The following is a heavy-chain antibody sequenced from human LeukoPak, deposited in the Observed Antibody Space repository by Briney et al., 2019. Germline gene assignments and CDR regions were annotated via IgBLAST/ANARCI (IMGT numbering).Heavy chain of an antibody. J-gene: IGHJ4*02. Sequence: PGGSLRFSCSASGFTFSSYEMNWVRQTPGKGLEWVAHIISGGNTKYYADSVRGRFTVSRDNAKNSLYLHMNSLRAEDTAVYYCARDTVDGPFVTSLDYWGQGARVTVSS. CDR3: ARDTVDGPFVTSLDY. CDR1: GFTFSSYE. D-gene: IGHD5-12*01. CDR2: IISGGNTK. V-gene: IGHV3-48*03.